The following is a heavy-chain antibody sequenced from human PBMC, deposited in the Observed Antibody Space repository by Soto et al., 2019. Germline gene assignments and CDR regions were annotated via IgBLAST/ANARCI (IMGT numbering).Heavy chain of an antibody. V-gene: IGHV4-59*01. CDR1: GGSIRNYY. Sequence: SEALSLTCNVSGGSIRNYYWTWIRQPPGKGLEWVGHIYSSGSTKYNPSLQSRVSISSDMSTNQFSLTLTSVSAADTAVYYCAIPAHSSGWYYPLDYYGMDVWGQGTTVTVSS. J-gene: IGHJ6*02. CDR2: IYSSGST. D-gene: IGHD6-19*01. CDR3: AIPAHSSGWYYPLDYYGMDV.